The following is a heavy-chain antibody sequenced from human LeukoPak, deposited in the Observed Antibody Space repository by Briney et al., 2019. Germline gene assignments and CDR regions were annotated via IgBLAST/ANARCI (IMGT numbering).Heavy chain of an antibody. CDR1: GFPLTAYY. V-gene: IGHV1-2*06. J-gene: IGHJ5*02. CDR2: IDPNGGGS. D-gene: IGHD2-21*02. CDR3: ARDWWGPDRTPAANWFNP. Sequence: ASVKVSYKASGFPLTAYYIHWVRQAPGQGLEWMGRIDPNGGGSKFAQRFRGRVTLTWDTSIATVYMHLSRLTSDDTAIYYCARDWWGPDRTPAANWFNPWGQGTLVTVPS.